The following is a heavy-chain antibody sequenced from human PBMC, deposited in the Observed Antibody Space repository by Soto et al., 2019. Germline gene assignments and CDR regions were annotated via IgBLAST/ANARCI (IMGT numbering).Heavy chain of an antibody. D-gene: IGHD3-3*01. J-gene: IGHJ6*02. Sequence: SETLSLTCTVSGGSISSYYWSWIRQPPGKGLERIGYIYYSGSTNYNPSLKSRVTISVDTSKNQFSLKLSSVTAADTAVYYCARIPYYDFWSGYYDYYYYYGMDVWGQGTTVTVSS. V-gene: IGHV4-59*01. CDR2: IYYSGST. CDR1: GGSISSYY. CDR3: ARIPYYDFWSGYYDYYYYYGMDV.